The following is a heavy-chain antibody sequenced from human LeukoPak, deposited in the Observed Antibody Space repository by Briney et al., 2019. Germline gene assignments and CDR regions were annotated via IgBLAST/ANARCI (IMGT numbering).Heavy chain of an antibody. Sequence: ASLTVSSTASGYTFTGYYMHWVRQAPGQGLEWMGWINPNSGGTNYAQKFQGRVTMTRDTSISTAYMELSRLRSGDTAVYYCARVKRVTFGGVTQFGYWGQGTLVTVSS. CDR1: GYTFTGYY. V-gene: IGHV1-2*02. CDR3: ARVKRVTFGGVTQFGY. D-gene: IGHD3-16*01. J-gene: IGHJ4*02. CDR2: INPNSGGT.